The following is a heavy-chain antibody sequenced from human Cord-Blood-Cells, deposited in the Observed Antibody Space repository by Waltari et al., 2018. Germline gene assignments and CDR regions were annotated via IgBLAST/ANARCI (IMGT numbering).Heavy chain of an antibody. J-gene: IGHJ4*02. CDR2: INPNSGGT. Sequence: QVQLVQSGAEVKKPGASVKVSCKASGYTFTGYYMHWVRQAPGQGLEWMGWINPNSGGTNYAQKCQGWVTMTRDTSISTAYMELSRLRSDDTAVYYCARGNSSSSFDYWGQGTLVTVSS. CDR3: ARGNSSSSFDY. D-gene: IGHD6-6*01. CDR1: GYTFTGYY. V-gene: IGHV1-2*04.